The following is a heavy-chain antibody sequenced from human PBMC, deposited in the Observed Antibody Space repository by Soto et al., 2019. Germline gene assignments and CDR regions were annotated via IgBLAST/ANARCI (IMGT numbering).Heavy chain of an antibody. Sequence: QVQLVQSGAEVKKPGSSVKVSCKASGGTFSSYDISWVRQAPGQGLEWMRGVIPIIGTANYAQKLQGRVTITADESTSTAYMDLSSLRSEDTAVYYYESNYEWDGMDVWGQGTTVTVSS. D-gene: IGHD3-22*01. CDR2: VIPIIGTA. V-gene: IGHV1-69*12. CDR1: GGTFSSYD. CDR3: ESNYEWDGMDV. J-gene: IGHJ6*02.